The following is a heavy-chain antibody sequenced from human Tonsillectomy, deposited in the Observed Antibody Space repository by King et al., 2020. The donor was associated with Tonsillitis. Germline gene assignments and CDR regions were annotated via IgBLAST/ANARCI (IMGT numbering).Heavy chain of an antibody. V-gene: IGHV5-10-1*03. J-gene: IGHJ4*02. Sequence: QLVQSGAEVKKPGESLRISCKGSGYSFTSYWISWVRQMPGKGLEWMGRIDPSDSYTNYSPSFQGHVTISADKSISTAYLQWSSLKASDTAMYYCARSRSTIFGVAPAVDYWGQGTLVTVSS. CDR2: IDPSDSYT. CDR3: ARSRSTIFGVAPAVDY. D-gene: IGHD3-3*01. CDR1: GYSFTSYW.